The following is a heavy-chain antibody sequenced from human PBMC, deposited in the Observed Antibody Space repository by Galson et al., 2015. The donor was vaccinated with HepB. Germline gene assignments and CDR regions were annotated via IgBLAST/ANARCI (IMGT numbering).Heavy chain of an antibody. D-gene: IGHD3-10*01. CDR2: ISGVGRRT. CDR1: GFTFTSDA. V-gene: IGHV3-23*01. Sequence: SLRLSCAASGFTFTSDAVSWVRQAPGKGLEWVSSISGVGRRTYYAGSVKGRFTISRDNSKNTLFLQMNSLRAEDTAVYFCTRDALVRGLIITYFFDYWGPGTLVTVSS. CDR3: TRDALVRGLIITYFFDY. J-gene: IGHJ4*02.